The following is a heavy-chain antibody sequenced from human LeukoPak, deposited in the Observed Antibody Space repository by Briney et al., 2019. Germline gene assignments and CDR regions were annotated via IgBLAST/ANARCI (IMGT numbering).Heavy chain of an antibody. CDR1: GGSSSGYY. J-gene: IGHJ6*02. CDR3: ARGRSIFGVVIIDASYYYGMDA. D-gene: IGHD3-3*01. Sequence: SETLSLTCAVYGGSSSGYYWSWIRQPPGKGLEWIGEINHSGSTNYNPSLKSRVTISVDTSKNQFSLKLSSVTAADTAVYYCARGRSIFGVVIIDASYYYGMDAWGQGTTVTVSS. V-gene: IGHV4-34*01. CDR2: INHSGST.